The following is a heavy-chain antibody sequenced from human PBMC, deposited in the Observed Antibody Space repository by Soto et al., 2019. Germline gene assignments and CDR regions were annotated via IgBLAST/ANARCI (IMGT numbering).Heavy chain of an antibody. CDR3: ALMVRGVINWFDP. CDR1: GGSFSGYY. D-gene: IGHD3-10*01. CDR2: INHSGST. Sequence: PSETLSLTCAVYGGSFSGYYWGWIRQPPGKGLEWIGEINHSGSTNYNPSLKSRVTISVDTSKNQFSLKLSSVTAADTAVYYCALMVRGVINWFDPWGQGTLVTSPQ. J-gene: IGHJ5*02. V-gene: IGHV4-34*01.